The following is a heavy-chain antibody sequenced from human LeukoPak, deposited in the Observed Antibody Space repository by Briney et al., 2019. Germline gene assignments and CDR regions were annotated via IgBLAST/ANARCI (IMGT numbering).Heavy chain of an antibody. D-gene: IGHD6-13*01. CDR1: GYTFTSYA. V-gene: IGHV1-3*01. CDR3: ARESASSPDYYYYMDV. Sequence: ASVKVSCKASGYTFTSYAMHWVRQAPGQRLEWMGWINAGNGNTKYSQKFQGRVTITRDTSASTAYMELSSLRSEDTAVYYCARESASSPDYYYYMDVWGKGTTVTVSS. J-gene: IGHJ6*03. CDR2: INAGNGNT.